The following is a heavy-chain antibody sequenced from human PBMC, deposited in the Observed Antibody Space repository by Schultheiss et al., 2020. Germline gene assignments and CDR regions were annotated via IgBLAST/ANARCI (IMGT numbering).Heavy chain of an antibody. D-gene: IGHD1-26*01. Sequence: GGSLRLSCAASGFTFSSYGMHWVRQAPGKGLEWVAVIWYDGSNKYYADSVKGRFTISRDNSKNTLYLQVNSLRAEDTAVYYCARDWEKKERGGYRYWGQGTLVTVSS. J-gene: IGHJ4*02. V-gene: IGHV3-33*01. CDR1: GFTFSSYG. CDR2: IWYDGSNK. CDR3: ARDWEKKERGGYRY.